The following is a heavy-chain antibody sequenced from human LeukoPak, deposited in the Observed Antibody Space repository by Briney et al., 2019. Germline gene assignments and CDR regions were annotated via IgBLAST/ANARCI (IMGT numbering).Heavy chain of an antibody. V-gene: IGHV1-2*02. D-gene: IGHD2-15*01. Sequence: ASVKVSCKASGCTFTGYYMHWVRQAPGQGLEWMGWINPNSGGTNYAQKFQGRVTMTRDTSISTAYMELSRLRSDDTAVYYCARGGSIVVVVAARSGMDVWGQGTTVTVSS. CDR2: INPNSGGT. CDR1: GCTFTGYY. CDR3: ARGGSIVVVVAARSGMDV. J-gene: IGHJ6*02.